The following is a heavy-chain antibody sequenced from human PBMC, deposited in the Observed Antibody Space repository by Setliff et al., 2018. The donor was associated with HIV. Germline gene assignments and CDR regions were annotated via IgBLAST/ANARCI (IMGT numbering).Heavy chain of an antibody. D-gene: IGHD6-19*01. CDR2: IYYSGST. Sequence: SETLSLTCTVSSASISSHYSSHYWTWIRQSPGKGLEWIGYIYYSGSTSYNPSLKSRVTISLDTSKNQFSLRLRSVTSADTAVYYCARGGVGVAGSYWYFDLWGRGTLVTVS. V-gene: IGHV4-61*01. J-gene: IGHJ2*01. CDR1: SASISSHYSSHY. CDR3: ARGGVGVAGSYWYFDL.